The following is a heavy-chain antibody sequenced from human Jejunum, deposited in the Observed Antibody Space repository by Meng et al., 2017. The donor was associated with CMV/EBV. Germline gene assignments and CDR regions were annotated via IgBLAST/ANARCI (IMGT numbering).Heavy chain of an antibody. V-gene: IGHV3-74*01. Sequence: SCAAPRFTFSSYWMRWVRQAQGKGLVWVSRINTDGSTTNYADSVKGRFTISRDDAKNTLYLQMNSLRAEDTAVYYCARAGDYRFDYWGQGTLVTVSS. J-gene: IGHJ4*02. CDR1: RFTFSSYW. D-gene: IGHD4-17*01. CDR3: ARAGDYRFDY. CDR2: INTDGSTT.